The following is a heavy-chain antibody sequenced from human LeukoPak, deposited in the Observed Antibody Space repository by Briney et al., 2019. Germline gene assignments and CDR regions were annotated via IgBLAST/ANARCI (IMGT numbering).Heavy chain of an antibody. J-gene: IGHJ4*02. Sequence: GASVKVSCKASGYTFTSYGISWVRQAPGQGLEWMGWISAYNGNTNYAQKLQGRVTMTTDTSTSTAYMELRSLRSDDTAVYYCARVRSANKWELRHFDYWGQGTLVTVSS. D-gene: IGHD1-26*01. CDR3: ARVRSANKWELRHFDY. V-gene: IGHV1-18*01. CDR2: ISAYNGNT. CDR1: GYTFTSYG.